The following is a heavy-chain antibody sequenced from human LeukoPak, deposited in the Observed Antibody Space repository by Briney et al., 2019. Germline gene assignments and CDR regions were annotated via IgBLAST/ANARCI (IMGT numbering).Heavy chain of an antibody. J-gene: IGHJ4*02. CDR1: EGTFSSYA. CDR3: ARFRIAAAAFFDY. D-gene: IGHD6-13*01. CDR2: IIPIFGTA. Sequence: SVKVSCKASEGTFSSYAISWVRQAPGQGLEWMGGIIPIFGTANYAQKFQGRVTITADESTSTAYMELSSLRSEDTAVYYCARFRIAAAAFFDYWGQGTLVTVSS. V-gene: IGHV1-69*13.